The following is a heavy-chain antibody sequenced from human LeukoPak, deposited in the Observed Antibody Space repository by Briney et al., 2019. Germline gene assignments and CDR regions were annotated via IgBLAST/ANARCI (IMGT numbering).Heavy chain of an antibody. D-gene: IGHD5-18*01. CDR3: ARHHGIQLWLPWFDP. CDR2: IYYSGST. Sequence: PSETLSLTCTVSGGSISSSSYYWGWIRQPPGKGLEWIGSIYYSGSTYYNPSLKSRVTISVDTSKNQFSLKLSSVTAADTAVYYCARHHGIQLWLPWFDPWGQGTLVTVSS. V-gene: IGHV4-39*01. J-gene: IGHJ5*02. CDR1: GGSISSSSYY.